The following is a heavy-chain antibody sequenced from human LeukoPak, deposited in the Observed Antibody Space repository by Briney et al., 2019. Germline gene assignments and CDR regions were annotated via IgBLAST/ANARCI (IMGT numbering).Heavy chain of an antibody. J-gene: IGHJ4*02. V-gene: IGHV3-30*04. CDR2: ISYDGSSK. CDR1: GFTFSTYA. CDR3: AKRGLAAALFR. Sequence: PGGSLRLSCAASGFTFSTYAMHWVRQAPGKGLEWVAVISYDGSSKYYADSVKGRFTISRDNSKNTLYLQMNRLRAEDTAVYYCAKRGLAAALFRWGQGTLVTVSS. D-gene: IGHD6-13*01.